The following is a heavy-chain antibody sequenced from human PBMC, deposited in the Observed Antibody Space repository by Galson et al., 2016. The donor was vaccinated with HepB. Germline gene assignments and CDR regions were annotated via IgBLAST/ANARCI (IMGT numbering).Heavy chain of an antibody. CDR1: GYTFTTSG. D-gene: IGHD2/OR15-2a*01. J-gene: IGHJ4*02. Sequence: SCKASGYTFTTSGISWVRQAPGQGLEWMGWISTYSGNTKYAQKFQGGLTLTTDSSTTTAYMELRSLIFDDTARYYCARAVQYRFDSWGQGTLVTVSS. V-gene: IGHV1-18*01. CDR2: ISTYSGNT. CDR3: ARAVQYRFDS.